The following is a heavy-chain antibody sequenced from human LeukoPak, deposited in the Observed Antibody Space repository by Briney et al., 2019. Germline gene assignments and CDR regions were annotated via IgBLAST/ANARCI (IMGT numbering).Heavy chain of an antibody. D-gene: IGHD3-16*02. V-gene: IGHV3-23*01. CDR2: ISGSGGST. J-gene: IGHJ4*02. CDR3: AKDLLSSHAIQPLDY. CDR1: GFTFSSYA. Sequence: PGGSLRLSCAASGFTFSSYAMSWVRQAPGKGLEWVSAISGSGGSTYYADSVKGRFTISRDNSKNTLYLQMNSLRAEDTAVYYCAKDLLSSHAIQPLDYWGQGTLVTVSS.